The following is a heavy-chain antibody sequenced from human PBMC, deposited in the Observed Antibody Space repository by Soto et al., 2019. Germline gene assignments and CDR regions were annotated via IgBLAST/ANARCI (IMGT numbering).Heavy chain of an antibody. Sequence: PGGSLRLSCAASGFTFSSYAMHWVRQAPGKGLEWVAVISYDGSNKYYAGSVKGRFTISRDNSKNTLYLQMNSLRAEDTAVYYCARRGMPSYCSGGSCLYNWFDPWGQGTLVTVSS. CDR2: ISYDGSNK. D-gene: IGHD2-15*01. CDR3: ARRGMPSYCSGGSCLYNWFDP. J-gene: IGHJ5*02. V-gene: IGHV3-30-3*01. CDR1: GFTFSSYA.